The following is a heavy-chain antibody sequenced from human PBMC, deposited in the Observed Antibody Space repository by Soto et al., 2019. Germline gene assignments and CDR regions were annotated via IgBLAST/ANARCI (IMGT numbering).Heavy chain of an antibody. CDR2: IYHSGNT. CDR1: GYSITNGYY. V-gene: IGHV4-38-2*01. Sequence: SQTLSLTCAVSGYSITNGYYWGWIRQPPGKGLEWIGSIYHSGNTYYNPSLKSRVTLSXXXXXXPXPXKXXXVTAXDTALYYCARLKFAGRRRFDDCGQGNL. CDR3: ARLKFAGRRRFDD. J-gene: IGHJ4*02.